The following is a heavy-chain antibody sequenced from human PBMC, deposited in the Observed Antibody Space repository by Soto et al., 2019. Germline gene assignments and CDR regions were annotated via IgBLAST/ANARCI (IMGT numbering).Heavy chain of an antibody. CDR1: GYTFTSYG. J-gene: IGHJ6*02. V-gene: IGHV1-18*04. CDR3: ARIPRWTYTRPYGMDV. CDR2: ISAYNGNT. Sequence: QVQLVQSGAEVKKPGASVKVSCKASGYTFTSYGLSWVRQAPGQGLEWMGWISAYNGNTNYAQKLQGRVTMTTDTATSTAYMEVRSLRYDDTAVYYCARIPRWTYTRPYGMDVWGHGTTVTVSS. D-gene: IGHD2-15*01.